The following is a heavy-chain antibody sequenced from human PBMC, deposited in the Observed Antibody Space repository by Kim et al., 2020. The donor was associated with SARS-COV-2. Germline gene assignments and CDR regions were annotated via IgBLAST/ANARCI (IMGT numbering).Heavy chain of an antibody. D-gene: IGHD4-17*01. CDR2: IYPGDSDT. V-gene: IGHV5-51*01. CDR3: AKFGPTTGTLSHNWFDP. CDR1: GYSFTSYW. J-gene: IGHJ5*02. Sequence: EESLKISCKGSGYSFTSYWIGWVRQMPGKGLEWMGIIYPGDSDTRYSPSFQGQVTISVDKSISTAYLQWSSLKASDTAMYYCAKFGPTTGTLSHNWFDPWGQGTLVTVSS.